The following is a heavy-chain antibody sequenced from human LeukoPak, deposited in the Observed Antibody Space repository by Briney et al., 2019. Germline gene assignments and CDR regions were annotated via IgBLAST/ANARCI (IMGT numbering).Heavy chain of an antibody. V-gene: IGHV1-2*02. D-gene: IGHD3-22*01. CDR2: VNPHSGDT. CDR1: GYTFTGYY. Sequence: ASVKVSCKASGYTFTGYYIHWVRQAPGHGLEWMGWVNPHSGDTNFAQRFRGRVTLTRDTSVTTAYMELNRLESDDTAIYYCARTDNKYDSRLLFNWGQGTQIIVSS. J-gene: IGHJ4*02. CDR3: ARTDNKYDSRLLFN.